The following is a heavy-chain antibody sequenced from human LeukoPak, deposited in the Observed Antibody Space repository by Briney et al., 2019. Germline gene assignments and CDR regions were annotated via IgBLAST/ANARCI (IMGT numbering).Heavy chain of an antibody. J-gene: IGHJ5*02. CDR1: GGSFSGYY. CDR3: ARGSLGVAGRDDSNWFDP. Sequence: SETLSLTCAVYGGSFSGYYWSWIRQPPGKGLEWIGEINHSGSTNYNPSLKSRVTISVDTSKNQFSLKLSSVTAADTAVYYCARGSLGVAGRDDSNWFDPWGQGTLVTVSS. CDR2: INHSGST. D-gene: IGHD3-3*01. V-gene: IGHV4-34*01.